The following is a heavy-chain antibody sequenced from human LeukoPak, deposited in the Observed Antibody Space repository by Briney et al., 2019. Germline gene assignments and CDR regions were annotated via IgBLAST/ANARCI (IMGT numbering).Heavy chain of an antibody. V-gene: IGHV3-66*02. CDR2: VYSGGST. J-gene: IGHJ4*02. CDR3: ARDPGYCSSTSCYYFDY. Sequence: GGSLRLSCAASGFTVSSNYMSWVRQAPGKGLEWVSVVYSGGSTYYADSVKGRFAVSRDNSKNTLYLQMNSLRAEDTAVYYCARDPGYCSSTSCYYFDYWGQGTLVTVPS. CDR1: GFTVSSNY. D-gene: IGHD2-2*01.